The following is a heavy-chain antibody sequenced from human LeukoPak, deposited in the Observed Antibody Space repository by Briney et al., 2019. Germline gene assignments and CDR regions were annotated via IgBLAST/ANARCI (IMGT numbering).Heavy chain of an antibody. D-gene: IGHD3-22*01. CDR2: INPNSGGT. CDR3: ARGDSSGYYPCDY. Sequence: GASVKVSCKASGYTFSGYYIHWVRQAPGKGREWMGWINPNSGGTNYAQRFQDSVTMTRDTSISTAYMELSRLRSDDTAVYYCARGDSSGYYPCDYWGQGTLVTVSS. J-gene: IGHJ4*02. CDR1: GYTFSGYY. V-gene: IGHV1-2*02.